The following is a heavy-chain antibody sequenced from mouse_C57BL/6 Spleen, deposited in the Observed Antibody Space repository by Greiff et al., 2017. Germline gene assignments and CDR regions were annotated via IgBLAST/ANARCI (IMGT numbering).Heavy chain of an antibody. Sequence: QVQLQQPGAELVKPGASVKLSCKASGYTFTSYWMHWVQQRPGRGLEWIGRIDPNRGGTKYNEKFKSKATLTVDKPSSTAYRQLSSLTSEDSAVYYCARGTIVTKGTFAYWGQGTLVTVSA. D-gene: IGHD2-5*01. CDR3: ARGTIVTKGTFAY. CDR1: GYTFTSYW. CDR2: IDPNRGGT. J-gene: IGHJ3*01. V-gene: IGHV1-72*01.